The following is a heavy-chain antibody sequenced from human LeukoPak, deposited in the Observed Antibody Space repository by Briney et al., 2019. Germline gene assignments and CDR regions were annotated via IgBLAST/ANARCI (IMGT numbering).Heavy chain of an antibody. V-gene: IGHV3-23*01. J-gene: IGHJ4*02. Sequence: GGSLRLSCAASGFTFSNYAMSWVRQAPGKGLEWVSAILGSGVSTFYADSVKGRFTISRDNSKNTLYLQMNSLRAEETAVDYCAKDINTADYWGQGTLVTVSS. CDR2: ILGSGVST. CDR1: GFTFSNYA. CDR3: AKDINTADY.